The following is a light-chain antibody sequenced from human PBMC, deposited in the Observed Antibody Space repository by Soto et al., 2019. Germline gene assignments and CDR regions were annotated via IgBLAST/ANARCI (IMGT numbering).Light chain of an antibody. CDR3: QQRFT. CDR1: QSVSSY. J-gene: IGKJ5*01. CDR2: DVS. V-gene: IGKV3-11*01. Sequence: PGERANLSCGASQSVSSYLAWYQQKPGQAPRLLIYDVSNRATGIPARFSGSGSGTDFTLTISSLEPEDFAVYYCQQRFTFGQGTRLEIK.